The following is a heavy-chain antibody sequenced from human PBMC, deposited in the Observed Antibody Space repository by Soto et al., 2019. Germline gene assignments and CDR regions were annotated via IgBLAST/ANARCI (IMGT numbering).Heavy chain of an antibody. V-gene: IGHV3-23*01. CDR1: GFSLKNYA. D-gene: IGHD2-2*01. Sequence: GGSLRLSCAASGFSLKNYAMTGVRQAPGKGLEWVSGITGSGDKTYYADSVKGRFIISRDNSENTLYLQMNSLRAEDTALYYCARDCSSSSCSVWRYWGQGTLVTVSS. J-gene: IGHJ4*02. CDR3: ARDCSSSSCSVWRY. CDR2: ITGSGDKT.